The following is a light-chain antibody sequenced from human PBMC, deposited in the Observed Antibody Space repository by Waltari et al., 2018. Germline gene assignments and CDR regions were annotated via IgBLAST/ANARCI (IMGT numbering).Light chain of an antibody. J-gene: IGKJ1*01. CDR2: AAS. CDR3: QQSYSTPRT. CDR1: QNINSY. Sequence: DIQMTQSPSSLSASLGDRVTITCRASQNINSYLNWYQQRPGKAPKLLIYAASSVQSGVPSRFSGSGSGTHFTLTISSLQPEDFATYYCQQSYSTPRTFGQGTKVEIK. V-gene: IGKV1-39*01.